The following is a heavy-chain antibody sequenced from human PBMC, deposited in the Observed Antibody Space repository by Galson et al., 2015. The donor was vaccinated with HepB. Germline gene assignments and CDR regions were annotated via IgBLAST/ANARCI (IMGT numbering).Heavy chain of an antibody. CDR3: ARAARWHTERGYYYYYMDV. D-gene: IGHD4-23*01. J-gene: IGHJ6*03. V-gene: IGHV3-30-3*01. CDR1: GFTFSSYA. CDR2: ISYDGSNK. Sequence: SLRLSCAASGFTFSSYAMHWVRQAPGKGLEWVAVISYDGSNKYYADSVKGRFTISRDNSKNTLYLQMNSLRAEDTAVYYCARAARWHTERGYYYYYMDVWGKGTTVTVSS.